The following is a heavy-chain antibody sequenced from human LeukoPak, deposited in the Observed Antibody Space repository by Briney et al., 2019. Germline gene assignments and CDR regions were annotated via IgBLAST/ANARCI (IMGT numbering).Heavy chain of an antibody. Sequence: GGSLRLSCAASGFTFSSYGMHWVRQAPGKGLEWVAIISYDGSNKFYADSMKGRFTISRDNSKNTLYLQMNSLRAEDTAVYYCARETGYGDYGRSWFDPWGQGTQVTVSS. D-gene: IGHD4-17*01. CDR3: ARETGYGDYGRSWFDP. V-gene: IGHV3-30*03. CDR1: GFTFSSYG. J-gene: IGHJ5*02. CDR2: ISYDGSNK.